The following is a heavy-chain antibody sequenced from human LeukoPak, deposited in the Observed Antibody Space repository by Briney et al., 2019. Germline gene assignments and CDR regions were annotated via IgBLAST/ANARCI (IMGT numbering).Heavy chain of an antibody. Sequence: SETLSLTCAVYGGSFSGYYWSWIRQPPGKGLEWIGEINHSGSTNYNPSLKSRVTISVDTSKNQFSLKLSSVTAAETAVYYCARVAGQQWLVRPFDYWGQGTLVTVSS. V-gene: IGHV4-34*01. J-gene: IGHJ4*02. D-gene: IGHD6-19*01. CDR3: ARVAGQQWLVRPFDY. CDR2: INHSGST. CDR1: GGSFSGYY.